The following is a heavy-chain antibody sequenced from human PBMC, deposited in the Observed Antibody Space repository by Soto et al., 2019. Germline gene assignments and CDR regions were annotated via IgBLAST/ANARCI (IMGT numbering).Heavy chain of an antibody. CDR2: ISGSGGST. CDR3: AKGSHEGYYDFWSGYYIAYYFDY. CDR1: GFTFSSYA. D-gene: IGHD3-3*01. J-gene: IGHJ4*02. Sequence: GGSLRLSCAASGFTFSSYAMSWVRQAPGKGLEWVSAISGSGGSTYYADSVKGRFTISRDNPKNTLYLQMNSLRAEDTAVYYCAKGSHEGYYDFWSGYYIAYYFDYWGQGNLVTVSS. V-gene: IGHV3-23*01.